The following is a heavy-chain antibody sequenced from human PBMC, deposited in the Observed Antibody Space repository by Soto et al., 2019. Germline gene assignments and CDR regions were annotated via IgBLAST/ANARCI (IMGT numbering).Heavy chain of an antibody. V-gene: IGHV3-23*01. Sequence: LRLSCAASGFTFSSYAMSWVRQAPGKGLEWVSAISGSGGSTYYADSVKGRFTISRDNSKNTLYLQMNSLRAEDTAVYYCAKDGYSYGLRNWFDPWGQGTLVTVSS. CDR2: ISGSGGST. J-gene: IGHJ5*02. CDR1: GFTFSSYA. CDR3: AKDGYSYGLRNWFDP. D-gene: IGHD5-18*01.